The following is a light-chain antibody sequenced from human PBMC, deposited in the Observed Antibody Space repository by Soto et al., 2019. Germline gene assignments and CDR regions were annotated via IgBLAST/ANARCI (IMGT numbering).Light chain of an antibody. CDR3: NSYTTTSTYV. CDR1: SSDVGAYNY. CDR2: HVS. Sequence: QSALTQPASVSGSPGQSITISCTGTSSDVGAYNYVSWYQQYPGKAPKLMIYHVSNRPSGVSNRFSGSKSGNSASLTISGLQGEDEADYYCNSYTTTSTYVFGTGTMVTVL. V-gene: IGLV2-14*01. J-gene: IGLJ1*01.